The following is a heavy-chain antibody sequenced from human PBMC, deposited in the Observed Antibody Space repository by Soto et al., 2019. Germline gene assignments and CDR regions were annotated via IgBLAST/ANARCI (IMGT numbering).Heavy chain of an antibody. D-gene: IGHD3-22*01. Sequence: GGSLRFSCAASGFTFSSYGMHWVRQAPGKGLEWVAVISYDGSNKYYADSVKGRFTISRDNSKNTLYLQMNSLRAEDTAVYYCAKDLTYYYDSSGPIDYWGQGTLVTVSS. J-gene: IGHJ4*02. CDR1: GFTFSSYG. V-gene: IGHV3-30*18. CDR2: ISYDGSNK. CDR3: AKDLTYYYDSSGPIDY.